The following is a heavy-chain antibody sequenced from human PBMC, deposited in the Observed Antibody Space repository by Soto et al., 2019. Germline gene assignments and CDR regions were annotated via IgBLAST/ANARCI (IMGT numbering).Heavy chain of an antibody. V-gene: IGHV1-2*02. J-gene: IGHJ5*02. CDR3: TTLRVHP. CDR2: INPNSGVT. CDR1: GYTFTGYY. D-gene: IGHD3-9*01. Sequence: RASVKVSCPASGYTFTGYYMHWVLQAPGQGLEWMGWINPNSGVTNYAQKFQGRVTMTRDTSINTAYMELSGLTSDDTAVYYCTTLRVHPWGQGTLLTLSS.